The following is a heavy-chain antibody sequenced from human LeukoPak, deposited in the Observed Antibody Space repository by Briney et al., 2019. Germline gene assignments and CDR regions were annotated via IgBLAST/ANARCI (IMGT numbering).Heavy chain of an antibody. J-gene: IGHJ4*02. CDR2: IYYSGST. V-gene: IGHV4-34*01. CDR3: ARQRGGGYFDY. Sequence: PSETLSLTCAVYGGSFSGYYWSWIRQPPGKGLEWIGSIYYSGSTYYNPSLKSRVTISVDTSKNQFSLKLSSVTAADTAVYYCARQRGGGYFDYWGQGTLVTVSS. CDR1: GGSFSGYY. D-gene: IGHD6-25*01.